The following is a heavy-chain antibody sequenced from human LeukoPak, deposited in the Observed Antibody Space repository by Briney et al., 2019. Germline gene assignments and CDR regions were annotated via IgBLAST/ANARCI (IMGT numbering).Heavy chain of an antibody. CDR1: GFIFSDYA. CDR2: ISGSGHVT. CDR3: ARGYGGKFFYFDY. J-gene: IGHJ4*02. Sequence: GGSLRLSCAASGFIFSDYAMSWVRQAPGKGLEWVSTISGSGHVTYFASSVKGRFTIFRDNSKNTLYLGMNSLRAEDTAIYYCARGYGGKFFYFDYWGQGTLVTVSS. D-gene: IGHD4-23*01. V-gene: IGHV3-23*01.